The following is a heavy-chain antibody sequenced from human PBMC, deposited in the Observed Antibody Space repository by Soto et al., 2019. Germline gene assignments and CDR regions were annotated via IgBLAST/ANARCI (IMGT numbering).Heavy chain of an antibody. D-gene: IGHD3-9*01. CDR1: GFTFHNYA. V-gene: IGHV3-9*01. CDR2: ISCNSGNI. J-gene: IGHJ5*02. CDR3: AKVPYDSLTGYHNGFDP. Sequence: EVQLVESGGALVQPGRSLRLSCAASGFTFHNYAMHWVRQAPGKGLEWVAGISCNSGNIDFGDSVKGRFTISRDNAKNSLYLQMNRLRPEDSAVYYCAKVPYDSLTGYHNGFDPWGQGTLVTVSS.